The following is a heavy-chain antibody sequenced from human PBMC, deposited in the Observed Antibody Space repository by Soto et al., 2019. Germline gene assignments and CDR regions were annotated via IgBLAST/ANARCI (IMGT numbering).Heavy chain of an antibody. D-gene: IGHD5-12*01. Sequence: ESGGGVVQPGRSLRLSCAASGFTFSSYGMHWVRQAPGKGLEWVAVISYDGSNKYYADSVKGRFTISRDNSKNTLYLQMNSLRAEDTAVYYCAKNRENSGYDFRGSWFDPWGQGTLVTVSS. CDR1: GFTFSSYG. CDR3: AKNRENSGYDFRGSWFDP. J-gene: IGHJ5*02. CDR2: ISYDGSNK. V-gene: IGHV3-30*18.